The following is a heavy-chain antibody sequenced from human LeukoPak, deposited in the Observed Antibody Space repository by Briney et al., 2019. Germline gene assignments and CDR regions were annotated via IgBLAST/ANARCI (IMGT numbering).Heavy chain of an antibody. D-gene: IGHD3-10*01. CDR2: MNPNSGNT. V-gene: IGHV1-8*01. CDR1: GYTFTSYD. CDR3: GRGLRSYYGSGSYYNSPYYYYYYYMDV. Sequence: ASVKVSCKASGYTFTSYDINWVRQATGQGLEWMGWMNPNSGNTGYAQKFQGRVTMTRNTSISTAYMELSSLRSEDTAVYYCGRGLRSYYGSGSYYNSPYYYYYYYMDVWGKGTTVTISS. J-gene: IGHJ6*03.